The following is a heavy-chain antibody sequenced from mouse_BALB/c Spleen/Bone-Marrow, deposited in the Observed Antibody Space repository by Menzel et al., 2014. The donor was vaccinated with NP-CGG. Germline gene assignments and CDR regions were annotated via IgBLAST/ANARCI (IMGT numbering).Heavy chain of an antibody. J-gene: IGHJ2*01. V-gene: IGHV2-4-1*01. Sequence: VQLQQSGPGLVQPSQSLSITCTVSGFSLTSYDVHWVRQSPGKGLEWLGGIWSGGGTDYDAAFISRLNITKDNSKSQVFFKMNSLQADDKAIYFCARKDYRYDYFDYWGQGTTLPVSS. CDR3: ARKDYRYDYFDY. D-gene: IGHD2-14*01. CDR1: GFSLTSYD. CDR2: IWSGGGT.